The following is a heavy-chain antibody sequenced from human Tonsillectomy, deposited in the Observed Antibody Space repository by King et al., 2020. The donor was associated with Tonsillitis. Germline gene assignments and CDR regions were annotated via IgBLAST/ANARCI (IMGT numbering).Heavy chain of an antibody. CDR2: IDPSDSYT. CDR3: ARLEDPWGNGFGAFDP. V-gene: IGHV5-10-1*03. J-gene: IGHJ5*02. D-gene: IGHD3-10*01. Sequence: VQLVESGAEVKKPGESLRISCKGSGYSFTSYWISWVRQMPGKGLEWMGRIDPSDSYTNYSPSFQGHVTISADKSISTAYLQWSSLKASDTAMYYCARLEDPWGNGFGAFDPWGQGTLVTVSS. CDR1: GYSFTSYW.